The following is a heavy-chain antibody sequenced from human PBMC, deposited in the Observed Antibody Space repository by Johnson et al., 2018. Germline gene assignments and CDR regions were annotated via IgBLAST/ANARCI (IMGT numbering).Heavy chain of an antibody. CDR3: AREWSACDS. D-gene: IGHD1-26*01. V-gene: IGHV4-59*01. Sequence: QVQLQESGPGLVKPSETLSLTCTVSGDSISSYYWSWIRQPPGKGLEWIAFIYYNGDTSYNPSLKSRVTISVDTSKNHCSLKLSSVTAADTAVYYCAREWSACDSWGQGTMVTVSS. J-gene: IGHJ3*02. CDR2: IYYNGDT. CDR1: GDSISSYY.